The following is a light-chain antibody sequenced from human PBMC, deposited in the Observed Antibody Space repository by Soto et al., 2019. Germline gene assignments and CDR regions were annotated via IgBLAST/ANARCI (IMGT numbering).Light chain of an antibody. J-gene: IGKJ1*01. Sequence: IQMTQSPSTLSASVGDTVTITCRASQSISVSLAWYQQKPGKAPNLLIYDASTLQGGVPSRFSGSGSGTEFTLTVTSLPPEDFATYFCQQYDKYSTFGHGTKMDIK. CDR2: DAS. CDR1: QSISVS. CDR3: QQYDKYST. V-gene: IGKV1-5*01.